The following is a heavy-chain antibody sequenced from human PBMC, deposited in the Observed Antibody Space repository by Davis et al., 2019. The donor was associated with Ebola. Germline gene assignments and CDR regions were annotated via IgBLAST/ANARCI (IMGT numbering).Heavy chain of an antibody. Sequence: PGGSLRLSCAASGFTFSGYSINWVRQAPGKGLEWVSSIGIGSSYIYYADSVKGRFTISRDDAKNSLYLQMNSLRAEDTAVYYWARDLSGWFYFDYWGQGTLVTVSS. CDR3: ARDLSGWFYFDY. D-gene: IGHD6-19*01. V-gene: IGHV3-21*01. CDR2: IGIGSSYI. J-gene: IGHJ4*02. CDR1: GFTFSGYS.